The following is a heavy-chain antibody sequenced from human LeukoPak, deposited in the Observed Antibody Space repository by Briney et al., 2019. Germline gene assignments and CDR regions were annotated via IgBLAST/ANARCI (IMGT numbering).Heavy chain of an antibody. Sequence: GGSLGLSCAASGFTFSSYAMSWVRQAPGKGLEWVSAISGSGGSTYYADSGKGRFTISRDNSKNTLYLQMNSLRAEDTAVYYCAKDLGVGATPEYFQHWGQGTLVTVSS. J-gene: IGHJ1*01. CDR2: ISGSGGST. CDR3: AKDLGVGATPEYFQH. V-gene: IGHV3-23*01. CDR1: GFTFSSYA. D-gene: IGHD1-26*01.